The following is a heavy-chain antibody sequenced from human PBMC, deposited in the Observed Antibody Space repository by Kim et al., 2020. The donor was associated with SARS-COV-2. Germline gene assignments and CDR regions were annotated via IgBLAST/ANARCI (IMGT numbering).Heavy chain of an antibody. CDR3: ARDSIVGATRFRPRALYYVDY. V-gene: IGHV3-48*03. CDR1: GFTFSSYE. D-gene: IGHD1-26*01. Sequence: GGSLRLSCAASGFTFSSYEMNWVRQAPGKGLEWVSYISSSGSTIYYADSVKGRFTISRDNAKNSLYLQMNSLRAEDTAVYYCARDSIVGATRFRPRALYYVDYWGQGTLVTVSS. J-gene: IGHJ4*02. CDR2: ISSSGSTI.